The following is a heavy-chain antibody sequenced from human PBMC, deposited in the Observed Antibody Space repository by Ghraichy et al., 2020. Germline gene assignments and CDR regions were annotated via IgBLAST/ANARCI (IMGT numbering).Heavy chain of an antibody. CDR1: GGSFSGYY. CDR2: INHSGST. CDR3: ARGLKWLIAGFDP. V-gene: IGHV4-34*01. J-gene: IGHJ5*02. D-gene: IGHD6-19*01. Sequence: SQTLSLTCAVYGGSFSGYYWSWIRQPPGKGLEWIGEINHSGSTNYNPSLKSRVTISVDTSKNQFSLKLSSVTAADTAVYYCARGLKWLIAGFDPWGQGTLVTVSS.